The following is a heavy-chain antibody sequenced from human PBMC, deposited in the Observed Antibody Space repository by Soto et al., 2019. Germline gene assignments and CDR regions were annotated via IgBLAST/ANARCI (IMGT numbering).Heavy chain of an antibody. CDR2: AYYSGST. D-gene: IGHD2-8*01. J-gene: IGHJ5*02. CDR3: TRDRSTYGGGGTGEVKENWFDP. Sequence: SETLSLTCSVSGGSISHYYWSWIRQSPGKGLEWIGYAYYSGSTDYNPSLKSRVTMSVDTSKNQVSLKLNSVTTADTAVYYCTRDRSTYGGGGTGEVKENWFDPWGPGTLVTVSS. CDR1: GGSISHYY. V-gene: IGHV4-59*01.